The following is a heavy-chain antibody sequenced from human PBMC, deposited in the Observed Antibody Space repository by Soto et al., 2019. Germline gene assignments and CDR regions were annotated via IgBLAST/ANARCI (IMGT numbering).Heavy chain of an antibody. J-gene: IGHJ3*02. Sequence: QVQLQESCPGLVKPSGTLSLTCAVSSASITSSNWWSWVRQPPGKGLEWIGEIYHPGSTNYNPSLKGRVTISVDKSKNHFSLNLSSVTAADTAMYYCAKAPFCTTTNCHYAFDIWGQGTMVTVS. CDR1: SASITSSNW. CDR3: AKAPFCTTTNCHYAFDI. D-gene: IGHD2-2*01. V-gene: IGHV4-4*02. CDR2: IYHPGST.